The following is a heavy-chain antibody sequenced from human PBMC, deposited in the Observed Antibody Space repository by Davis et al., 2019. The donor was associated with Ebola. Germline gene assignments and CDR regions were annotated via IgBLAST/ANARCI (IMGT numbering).Heavy chain of an antibody. CDR2: IYYSGST. Sequence: MPSETLSLTCTVSGGSISSSSYYWGWIRQPPGKGLEWIGDIYYSGSTYYNPSLKSRVTVSVDTSRNQFSLKLSSVTAADTAVYYCARHNIAAGDYGMDVWGKGTTVTVSS. D-gene: IGHD6-13*01. CDR3: ARHNIAAGDYGMDV. J-gene: IGHJ6*04. V-gene: IGHV4-39*01. CDR1: GGSISSSSYY.